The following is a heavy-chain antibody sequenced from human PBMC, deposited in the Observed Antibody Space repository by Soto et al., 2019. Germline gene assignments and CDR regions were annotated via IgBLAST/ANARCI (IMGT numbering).Heavy chain of an antibody. D-gene: IGHD2-15*01. V-gene: IGHV1-69*13. Sequence: ASVKVSCKASGGTFSSYAISWVRQAPGQGLEWMGGIIPIFGTANYAQKFQGRVTITADESTSTAYMELSSLRSEDTAVYYCARDGYCSGGSCYSLWGRGTLVTVSS. CDR2: IIPIFGTA. CDR1: GGTFSSYA. CDR3: ARDGYCSGGSCYSL. J-gene: IGHJ2*01.